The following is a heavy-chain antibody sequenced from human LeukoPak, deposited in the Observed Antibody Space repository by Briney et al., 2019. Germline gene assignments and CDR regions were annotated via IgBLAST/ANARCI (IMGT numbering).Heavy chain of an antibody. CDR2: INHNGGRT. Sequence: RSLRLSCAASGFTFNNYAMTWVRPAPGKGLEWVSTINHNGGRTYYADSLEGRFAISRDNSKNTLFLQMNSLRAEDTAVYYCAKADRVASAATLDYWGQGTLVTVSS. D-gene: IGHD2-15*01. CDR1: GFTFNNYA. J-gene: IGHJ4*02. V-gene: IGHV3-23*01. CDR3: AKADRVASAATLDY.